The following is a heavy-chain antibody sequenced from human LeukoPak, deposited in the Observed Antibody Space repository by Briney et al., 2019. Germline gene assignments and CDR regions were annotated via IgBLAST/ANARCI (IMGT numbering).Heavy chain of an antibody. CDR1: GFTFSSYA. Sequence: PGGSLRLSCAASGFTFSSYAMNWVRQAPGKGLEGVSTIGGDGGATLYADSVKGRFTISRANSKNTLFLQMNSLRAEDTAVYYCAKSGSRDWDYFDYWGQGTLVTASS. D-gene: IGHD6-19*01. V-gene: IGHV3-23*01. CDR3: AKSGSRDWDYFDY. CDR2: IGGDGGAT. J-gene: IGHJ4*02.